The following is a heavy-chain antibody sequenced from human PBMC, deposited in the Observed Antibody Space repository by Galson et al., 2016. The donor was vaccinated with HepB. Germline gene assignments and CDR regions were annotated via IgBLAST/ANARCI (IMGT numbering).Heavy chain of an antibody. Sequence: TLSLTCAVYGGSFSGYYWSWIRQPPGKGLEWIGEINHSGSTNYNPSLKSRVTISVDPSKNQFSLKLSSVTAADTAVYYCARGRTRLLWFGSSRGFDPWGQGTLVTVSS. D-gene: IGHD3-10*01. CDR2: INHSGST. V-gene: IGHV4-34*01. CDR1: GGSFSGYY. CDR3: ARGRTRLLWFGSSRGFDP. J-gene: IGHJ5*02.